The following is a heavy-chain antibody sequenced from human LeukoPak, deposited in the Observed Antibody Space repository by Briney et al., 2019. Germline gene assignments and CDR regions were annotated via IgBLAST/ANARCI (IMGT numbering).Heavy chain of an antibody. V-gene: IGHV3-38-3*01. CDR1: GFTVSSNE. Sequence: GGSLRLSCAASGFTVSSNEMSWVRQAPGKGLEWVSSISGGSTYYADSRKGRFTISRDNSKNTLHLQMNSLRAEDTAVYYCARDLGQYYDTSDNWFDPWGQGTLVTVSS. CDR2: ISGGST. J-gene: IGHJ5*02. CDR3: ARDLGQYYDTSDNWFDP. D-gene: IGHD3-22*01.